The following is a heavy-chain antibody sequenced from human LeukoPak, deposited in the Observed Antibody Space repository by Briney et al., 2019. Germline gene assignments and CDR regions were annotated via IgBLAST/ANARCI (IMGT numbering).Heavy chain of an antibody. Sequence: GGSLRLSCAASGFTLSSYAMTWVRQAPGKGLEWVSAISSSGGSTYYPDSVKGRFTISRDNSKNTLFLQMNSLRAEDTAVYYCAKATTRDSSNTFDHWGKGILVTVSS. D-gene: IGHD3-22*01. J-gene: IGHJ4*02. CDR3: AKATTRDSSNTFDH. CDR2: ISSSGGST. V-gene: IGHV3-23*01. CDR1: GFTLSSYA.